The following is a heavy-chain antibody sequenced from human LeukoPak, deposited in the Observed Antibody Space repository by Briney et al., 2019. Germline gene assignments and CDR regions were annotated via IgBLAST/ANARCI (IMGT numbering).Heavy chain of an antibody. CDR2: ISAYNGNT. J-gene: IGHJ3*02. Sequence: ASVKVSCKASGYTFTSYGISWVRQAPGQGLEWMGWISAYNGNTNYAQKLQGRVTMTTDTSTSTAYMELRSLRPDDTAVYYCATERDLTGYCDAFDIWGQGTMVTVSS. V-gene: IGHV1-18*01. CDR1: GYTFTSYG. CDR3: ATERDLTGYCDAFDI. D-gene: IGHD3-9*01.